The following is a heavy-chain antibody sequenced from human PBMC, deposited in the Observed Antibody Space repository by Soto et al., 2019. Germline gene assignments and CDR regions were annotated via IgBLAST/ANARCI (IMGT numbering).Heavy chain of an antibody. J-gene: IGHJ6*02. V-gene: IGHV1-69*13. Sequence: SVKVSCKASGGTFSSYAISWVRQAPGQGLEWMGGIIPIFGTANYAQKFQGRVTITADESTSTAYMELSSLRSEDTAVYYCARSNYDFWSGPPAGYYYGMDVWGQGTTVTVSS. CDR2: IIPIFGTA. CDR3: ARSNYDFWSGPPAGYYYGMDV. CDR1: GGTFSSYA. D-gene: IGHD3-3*01.